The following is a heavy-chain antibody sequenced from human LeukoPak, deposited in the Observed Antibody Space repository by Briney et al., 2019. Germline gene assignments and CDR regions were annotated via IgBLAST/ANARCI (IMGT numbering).Heavy chain of an antibody. J-gene: IGHJ6*03. V-gene: IGHV4-4*07. CDR3: ARDSEASGLGSYMGV. CDR2: IYSSGST. D-gene: IGHD3-16*01. CDR1: GGSISNYY. Sequence: SSETLSLTCTVSGGSISNYYWSWIRQSAGKGLEWIGRIYSSGSTNYNPSLKSRLTMSVDTSKNQFSLKLSSVTAADTAVYYCARDSEASGLGSYMGVWGKGTTVTISS.